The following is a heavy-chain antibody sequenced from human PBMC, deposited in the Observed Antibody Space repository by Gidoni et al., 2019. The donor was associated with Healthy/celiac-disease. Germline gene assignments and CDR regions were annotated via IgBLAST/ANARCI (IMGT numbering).Heavy chain of an antibody. D-gene: IGHD4-17*01. CDR2: IIPIFGTA. V-gene: IGHV1-69*01. Sequence: QVQLVQSGAEVKKPGSSVKVSCKASGGTFSSSAISWVRQAPGQGLEWMGGIIPIFGTANYAQKFQGRVTITADESTSTAYMELSSLRSEDTAVYYCARDSLQGGTVTTSFDYWGQGTLVTVSS. CDR3: ARDSLQGGTVTTSFDY. CDR1: GGTFSSSA. J-gene: IGHJ4*02.